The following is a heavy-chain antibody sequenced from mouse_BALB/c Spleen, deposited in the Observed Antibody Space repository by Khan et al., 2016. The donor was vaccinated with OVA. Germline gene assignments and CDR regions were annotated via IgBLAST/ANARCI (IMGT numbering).Heavy chain of an antibody. J-gene: IGHJ3*01. CDR3: ARLAYYYDSEGFAY. D-gene: IGHD1-1*01. Sequence: EVQLVESGGDVVKPGGSLKLSCAASGFTFSTYGMSWVRQTPDKRLEWVATVSTGGHYTYYPDTVKGRFTISRDNAKYTLYLHMSSLKSEDTAIFYCARLAYYYDSEGFAYWGQGTLVTVSA. CDR2: VSTGGHYT. V-gene: IGHV5-6*01. CDR1: GFTFSTYG.